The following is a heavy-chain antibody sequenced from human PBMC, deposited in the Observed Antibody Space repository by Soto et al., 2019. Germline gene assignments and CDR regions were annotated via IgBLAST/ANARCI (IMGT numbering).Heavy chain of an antibody. CDR2: IYYSGST. D-gene: IGHD5-12*01. CDR3: ARSPNRRSGYDLGVHYFDY. J-gene: IGHJ4*02. Sequence: QVQLQGSGPGLVKPSQTLSLTCTVSGGSISSGGYYWSWIRQHPGKGLEWIGYIYYSGSTYYNPSLKSRVTISVDTSKNQFSLKLSSVTAADTAVYYCARSPNRRSGYDLGVHYFDYWGQGTLVTVSS. CDR1: GGSISSGGYY. V-gene: IGHV4-31*03.